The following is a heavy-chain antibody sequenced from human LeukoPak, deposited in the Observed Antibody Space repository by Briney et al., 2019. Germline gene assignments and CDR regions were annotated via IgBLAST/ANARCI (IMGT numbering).Heavy chain of an antibody. D-gene: IGHD5-24*01. Sequence: ASVKVSCKASGYTFSSYGISWVRQAPGQGLEWMGWISVYNVNTNYAQKLQGRVTMTTDTSTSTAYMELRSLRSDDTAVYYCASDRDGYNGGDYWGQGTLVTVSS. J-gene: IGHJ4*02. CDR2: ISVYNVNT. V-gene: IGHV1-18*01. CDR1: GYTFSSYG. CDR3: ASDRDGYNGGDY.